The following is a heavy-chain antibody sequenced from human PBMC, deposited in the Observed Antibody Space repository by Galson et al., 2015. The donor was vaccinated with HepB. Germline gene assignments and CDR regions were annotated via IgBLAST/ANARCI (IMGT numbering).Heavy chain of an antibody. V-gene: IGHV5-51*03. CDR3: ARLYYYDSSGWGYFDY. J-gene: IGHJ4*02. CDR2: IYPGDSDT. CDR1: GYSFTSYW. Sequence: QSGAEVKKPGESLKISCKGSGYSFTSYWIGWVRQMPGKGLEWMGIIYPGDSDTRYSPSFRGQVTISADKSISTAYLQWSSLKASDTAMYYCARLYYYDSSGWGYFDYWGQGTLVTVSS. D-gene: IGHD3-22*01.